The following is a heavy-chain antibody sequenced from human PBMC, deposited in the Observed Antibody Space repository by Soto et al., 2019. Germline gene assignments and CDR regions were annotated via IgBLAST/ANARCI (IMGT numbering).Heavy chain of an antibody. CDR1: GYTFSTYF. D-gene: IGHD5-12*01. CDR2: INPSGGRT. J-gene: IGHJ4*02. Sequence: ASVKVSCKASGYTFSTYFIHWVRQAPGQGLEWLGIINPSGGRTSYAQKFQGRVTMTRDTSTSTVYMELNSLRSEDTAVYFCARVPSGYDNVFDDWGQGTLVTVAS. CDR3: ARVPSGYDNVFDD. V-gene: IGHV1-46*03.